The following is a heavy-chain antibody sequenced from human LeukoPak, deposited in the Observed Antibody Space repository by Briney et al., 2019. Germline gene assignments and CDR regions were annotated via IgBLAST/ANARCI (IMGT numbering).Heavy chain of an antibody. CDR2: ISPSDGRA. Sequence: GASVKVSCKASGYTFTSHDLHWLRQAPGQGLQWMGIISPSDGRATFAQRFQGRVTLTRDTSTNTVYMEVSSLTSEDTAVYYCARRDSYYDTSGFYHDAFDIWGQGTPVTVS. J-gene: IGHJ3*02. CDR3: ARRDSYYDTSGFYHDAFDI. D-gene: IGHD3-22*01. V-gene: IGHV1-46*01. CDR1: GYTFTSHD.